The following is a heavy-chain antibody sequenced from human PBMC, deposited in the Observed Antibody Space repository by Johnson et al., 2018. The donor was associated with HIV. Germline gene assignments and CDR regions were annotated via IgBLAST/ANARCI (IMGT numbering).Heavy chain of an antibody. V-gene: IGHV3-30*02. J-gene: IGHJ3*02. CDR1: GFTFSNYG. D-gene: IGHD5-24*01. CDR3: ARDRWLQLGAFDI. CDR2: IRYDGSNK. Sequence: QVQLVESGGGVVQPGGSLRLSCAASGFTFSNYGMHWVRQAPGKGLEWVAFIRYDGSNKYYADSVKGRFTISRDNSKNTLYLQMNSLRAEDTAVYYCARDRWLQLGAFDIWGQGTLVTVSS.